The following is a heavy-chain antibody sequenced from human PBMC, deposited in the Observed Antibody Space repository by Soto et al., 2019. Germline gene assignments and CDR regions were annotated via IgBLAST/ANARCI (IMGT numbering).Heavy chain of an antibody. CDR3: AREYYDFWSGYYRFDY. V-gene: IGHV1-3*01. CDR2: INAGNGNT. J-gene: IGHJ4*02. D-gene: IGHD3-3*01. Sequence: ASVKVSCKASGYTFTSHAMHWVRQAPGQRLEWMGWINAGNGNTKYSQKFQGRVTITRDTSASTAYMELSSLRSEDTAVYYCAREYYDFWSGYYRFDYWGQGTLVTVSS. CDR1: GYTFTSHA.